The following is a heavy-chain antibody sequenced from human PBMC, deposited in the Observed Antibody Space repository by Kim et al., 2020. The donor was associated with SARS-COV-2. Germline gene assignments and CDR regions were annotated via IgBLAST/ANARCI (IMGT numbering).Heavy chain of an antibody. CDR1: GGSISSSSYY. D-gene: IGHD1-26*01. Sequence: SETLSLTCTVSGGSISSSSYYWGWIRQPPGKGLEWIGSIYYSGSTYYNPSLKSRVTISVDTSKNQFSLKLSSVTAADTAVYYCAYLGATTSYWGQGTLVTVSS. J-gene: IGHJ4*02. CDR2: IYYSGST. V-gene: IGHV4-39*07. CDR3: AYLGATTSY.